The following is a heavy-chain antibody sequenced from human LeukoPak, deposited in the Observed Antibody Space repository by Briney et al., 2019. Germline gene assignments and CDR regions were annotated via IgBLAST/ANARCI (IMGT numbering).Heavy chain of an antibody. CDR2: INHSGST. Sequence: SETLSLTCAVYGGSFSGYYWSWIRQPPGKRLEWIGEINHSGSTNYNPSLKSRVTISVDTSKNQFSLKLSSVTAADTAVYYCARGLGGVGAASLIAYYFDYWGQGTLVTVSS. D-gene: IGHD1-26*01. CDR3: ARGLGGVGAASLIAYYFDY. V-gene: IGHV4-34*01. J-gene: IGHJ4*02. CDR1: GGSFSGYY.